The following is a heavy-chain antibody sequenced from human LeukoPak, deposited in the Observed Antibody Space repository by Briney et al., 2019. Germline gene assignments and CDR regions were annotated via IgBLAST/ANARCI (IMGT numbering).Heavy chain of an antibody. V-gene: IGHV1-46*01. CDR1: GYTFTAFH. CDR3: ARTVAGTSWFDP. D-gene: IGHD6-19*01. Sequence: ASVKVSCKASGYTFTAFHLHWVRQAPGQGLEWMGIINPSGGSTSYAQKFQGRVTMTRDTSTSTVYMELSSLRSEDTAVYYCARTVAGTSWFDPWGQGTLVTVSS. CDR2: INPSGGST. J-gene: IGHJ5*02.